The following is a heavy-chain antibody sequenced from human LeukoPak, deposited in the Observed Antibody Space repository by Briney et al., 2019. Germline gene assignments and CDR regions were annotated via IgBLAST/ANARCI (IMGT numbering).Heavy chain of an antibody. D-gene: IGHD1-14*01. J-gene: IGHJ4*02. CDR2: IYYSGST. V-gene: IGHV4-59*01. CDR1: GGSINYYY. Sequence: SETLSLTCTVSGGSINYYYWMWIRQPPGKGLEWIGYIYYSGSTNYNPSLKSRVTISVDTSKNQFSLKLSSVTAADTAVYYCARVITRWSHFDYWGQGTLVTVSS. CDR3: ARVITRWSHFDY.